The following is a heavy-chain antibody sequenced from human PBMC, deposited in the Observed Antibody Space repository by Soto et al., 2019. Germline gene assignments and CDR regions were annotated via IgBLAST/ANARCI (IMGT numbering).Heavy chain of an antibody. V-gene: IGHV3-9*01. CDR2: ISWNSGSI. Sequence: LLRVPYAACGFNFEDHAMHWVRQAPGKGLEWVSGISWNSGSIGYADSVKGRFTISRDNAKNSLYLQMNSLRAEDTALYYCAKVGQQIVQGFDYYYYYYMDVWGKGTTVTVSS. CDR3: AKVGQQIVQGFDYYYYYYMDV. J-gene: IGHJ6*03. CDR1: GFNFEDHA. D-gene: IGHD6-6*01.